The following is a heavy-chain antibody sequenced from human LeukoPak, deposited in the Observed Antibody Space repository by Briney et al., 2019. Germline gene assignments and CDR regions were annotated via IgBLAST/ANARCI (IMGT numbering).Heavy chain of an antibody. CDR2: IYPGDSNI. J-gene: IGHJ4*02. V-gene: IGHV5-51*01. CDR1: GSDFTNYW. D-gene: IGHD4-23*01. CDR3: ARLRSTTMAPLDY. Sequence: GESLKISCEASGSDFTNYWIGWVRQKPGKGLEWMGIIYPGDSNIIYSSSFQGQMTISADKSISTAYLQLSGLKASDIAIYYCARLRSTTMAPLDYWGQGTLVTVSS.